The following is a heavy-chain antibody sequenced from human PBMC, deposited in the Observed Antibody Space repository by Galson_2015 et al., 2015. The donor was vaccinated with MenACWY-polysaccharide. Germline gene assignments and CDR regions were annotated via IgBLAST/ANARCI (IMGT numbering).Heavy chain of an antibody. V-gene: IGHV3-48*03. Sequence: SLRLSCAASGFTFSTYEMNWVRQSPEKGLQWIAYISGGGGSTYYADSVKGRFTISRDNAKDTLYLEMNSLTAEDTGVYYCARDRGSYDAYDIWGQGTVVTVSS. CDR3: ARDRGSYDAYDI. CDR1: GFTFSTYE. CDR2: ISGGGGST. J-gene: IGHJ3*02. D-gene: IGHD5-18*01.